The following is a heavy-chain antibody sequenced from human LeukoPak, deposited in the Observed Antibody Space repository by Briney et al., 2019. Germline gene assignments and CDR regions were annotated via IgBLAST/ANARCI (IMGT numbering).Heavy chain of an antibody. CDR1: GFTFSTYW. Sequence: GGSLRLSCAASGFTFSTYWMHWVRQAPGKGLVWVSRINTDGSSTDYADSVKGRFTISRGNAKNTLYLQMNSLRAEDTAVYYCARGPYSSSWGFFDYWGQGTLVTVSS. V-gene: IGHV3-74*01. D-gene: IGHD6-6*01. CDR3: ARGPYSSSWGFFDY. J-gene: IGHJ4*02. CDR2: INTDGSST.